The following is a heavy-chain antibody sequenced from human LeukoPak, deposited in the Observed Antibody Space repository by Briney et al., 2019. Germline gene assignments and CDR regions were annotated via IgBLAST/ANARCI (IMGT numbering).Heavy chain of an antibody. CDR1: GFAFSTYW. CDR3: AANYYEAY. V-gene: IGHV3-74*01. Sequence: PGGSLRLSCAASGFAFSTYWMHWVRQAPGKGLVWVSRINGDGSTTGYADSVKGRFTISRDNAKNTLYLQMISLRAEDTAVYYCAANYYEAYWGQGTLVTVSS. CDR2: INGDGSTT. J-gene: IGHJ4*02. D-gene: IGHD3-22*01.